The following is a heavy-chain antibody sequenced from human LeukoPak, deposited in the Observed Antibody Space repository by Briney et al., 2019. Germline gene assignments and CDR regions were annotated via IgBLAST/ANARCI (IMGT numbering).Heavy chain of an antibody. CDR1: GFTFSSYG. V-gene: IGHV3-23*01. CDR3: AKVGVLLWFGESYYFDY. Sequence: GGSLRLSCAASGFTFSSYGMSWVRQAPGKGLEWVSAISGSGGSTYYADSVKGRFTISRDNSKNTLYLQMNSLRAEDTAVYYCAKVGVLLWFGESYYFDYWGQGTLVTVSS. D-gene: IGHD3-10*01. CDR2: ISGSGGST. J-gene: IGHJ4*02.